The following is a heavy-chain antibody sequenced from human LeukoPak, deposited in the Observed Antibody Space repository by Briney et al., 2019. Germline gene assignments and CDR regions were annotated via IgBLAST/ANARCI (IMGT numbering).Heavy chain of an antibody. CDR1: GFDFNTNA. Sequence: PGGSLRLSCAASGFDFNTNAMSWVRQAPGKGLEWVSCVNPAGDSAHYADSVEGRFTISRDNSNNTLYLQLNGLRADDTAMYYCAKHYWGDCFDVWGQGTKVIVSS. CDR3: AKHYWGDCFDV. D-gene: IGHD3-16*01. V-gene: IGHV3-23*01. CDR2: VNPAGDSA. J-gene: IGHJ3*01.